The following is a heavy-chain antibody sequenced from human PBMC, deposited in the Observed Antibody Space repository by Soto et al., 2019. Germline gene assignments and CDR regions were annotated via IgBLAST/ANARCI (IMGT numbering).Heavy chain of an antibody. V-gene: IGHV3-23*01. D-gene: IGHD3-16*01. Sequence: CSLRLSCAASGFKFSNYAMSWVRQAPGKGLEWVSLISATGGGTYYADSVRGRFTISRDNSHNTLYLQVHSLTAEDTAVYYCAKDRRAGGNSAFYFDFWGQGAQVTVLL. CDR3: AKDRRAGGNSAFYFDF. CDR1: GFKFSNYA. CDR2: ISATGGGT. J-gene: IGHJ4*02.